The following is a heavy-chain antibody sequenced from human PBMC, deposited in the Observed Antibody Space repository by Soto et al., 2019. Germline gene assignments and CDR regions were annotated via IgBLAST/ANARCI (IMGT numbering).Heavy chain of an antibody. CDR1: GFSFSNYA. D-gene: IGHD6-19*01. CDR3: AKEPLWYDSDWYPPPGFDP. CDR2: ITAYGDST. V-gene: IGHV3-23*01. Sequence: EVQLLESGGGFVQPGGSLRLSCAASGFSFSNYAMSWVRQAPGKGLEWVSAITAYGDSTHYADSVKGRFTISRDSPKNTLYLQMDSLRAEDTAVYYSAKEPLWYDSDWYPPPGFDPWSQGTLVNVSS. J-gene: IGHJ5*02.